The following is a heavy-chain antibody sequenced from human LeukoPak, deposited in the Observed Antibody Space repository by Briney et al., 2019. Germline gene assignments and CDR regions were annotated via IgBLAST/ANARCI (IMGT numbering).Heavy chain of an antibody. CDR2: IYTSGST. CDR3: ARAPIGYDSSGYYYVFDY. CDR1: GGSISSYY. D-gene: IGHD3-22*01. Sequence: SETLSLTCTVSGGSISSYYWSWIRQPAGKGLEWIGRIYTSGSTNYNPSLKSRVTMSVDTSKNQFSLKLSSVTAADTAVYYCARAPIGYDSSGYYYVFDYWGQGTLVTVSS. J-gene: IGHJ4*02. V-gene: IGHV4-4*07.